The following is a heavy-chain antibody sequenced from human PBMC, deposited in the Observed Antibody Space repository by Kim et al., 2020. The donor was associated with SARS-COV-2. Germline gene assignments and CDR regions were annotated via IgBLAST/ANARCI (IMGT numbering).Heavy chain of an antibody. CDR1: GGSISSSSYY. Sequence: SETLSLTCTVSGGSISSSSYYWGWIRQPPGKGLEWIGSTYYSGSTYYNPSLKSRVTISVDTSKNQFSLKLSSVTAADTAVYYCARDPHDYWGQGTLVTVSS. V-gene: IGHV4-39*07. CDR2: TYYSGST. CDR3: ARDPHDY. J-gene: IGHJ4*02.